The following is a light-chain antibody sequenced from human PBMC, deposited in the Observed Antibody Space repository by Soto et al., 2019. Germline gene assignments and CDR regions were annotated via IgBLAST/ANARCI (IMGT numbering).Light chain of an antibody. CDR1: QSVSSN. CDR3: QQYTSSLNT. V-gene: IGKV3-20*01. Sequence: EIVLYQSPATVSVSKGERATLSCRASQSVSSNLAWYQQKPGQAPRLLIYGASVRATGVPDRFSGSGSGTDFTLTISRLEPEDFAVYYCQQYTSSLNTFGQGTLLEIK. CDR2: GAS. J-gene: IGKJ5*01.